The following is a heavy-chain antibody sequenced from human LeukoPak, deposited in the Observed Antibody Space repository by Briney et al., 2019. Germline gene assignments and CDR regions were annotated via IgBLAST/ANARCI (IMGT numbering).Heavy chain of an antibody. J-gene: IGHJ4*02. CDR2: IKHDGTEK. CDR3: VRSAKTFDY. CDR1: GFTFSSSW. V-gene: IGHV3-7*01. Sequence: GGTLILSCAASGFTFSSSWMSWVRQAPGKGLEWVANIKHDGTEKYCVDSVKGRFTISRDNAKNSLYLQMNSLRAEDTAVYYCVRSAKTFDYWGQGTLVTVSS.